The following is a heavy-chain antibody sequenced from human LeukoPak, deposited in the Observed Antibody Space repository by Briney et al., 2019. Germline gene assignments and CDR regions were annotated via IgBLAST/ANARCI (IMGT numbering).Heavy chain of an antibody. D-gene: IGHD6-19*01. V-gene: IGHV4-34*01. CDR1: GGSFSGYY. J-gene: IGHJ4*02. CDR2: INHSGST. Sequence: SETLSLTCAVYGGSFSGYYWSWIRQPPGKGLEWIGEINHSGSTNYNPPLKSRVTISVDTSKNQFSLKLSSVTAADTAVYYCARPIAVAGPFDYWGQGTLVTVSP. CDR3: ARPIAVAGPFDY.